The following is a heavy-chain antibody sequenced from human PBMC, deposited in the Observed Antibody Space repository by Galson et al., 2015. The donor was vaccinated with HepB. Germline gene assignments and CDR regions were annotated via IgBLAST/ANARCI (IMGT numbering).Heavy chain of an antibody. CDR2: FDPEDGET. CDR1: GYTLTELS. CDR3: ATEKYSSGWYGNWFDP. D-gene: IGHD6-19*01. Sequence: SVKVSCKVSGYTLTELSMHWVRQAPGKGLEWMGGFDPEDGETIYAQKFQGRVTMTEDTSTDTAYMELSSLRSEDTAVYYCATEKYSSGWYGNWFDPWGQGTLVTVSS. V-gene: IGHV1-24*01. J-gene: IGHJ5*02.